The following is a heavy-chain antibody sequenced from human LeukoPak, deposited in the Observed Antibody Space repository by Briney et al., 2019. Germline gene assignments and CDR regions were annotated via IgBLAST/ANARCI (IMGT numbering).Heavy chain of an antibody. V-gene: IGHV1-18*04. CDR3: ARVPSGSPRHFIDY. Sequence: GASVKVSCKASGYTFTSYYMHWVRQAPGQGLEWMGWISAYNGNTNYAQKLQGRVTMTTDTSTSTAYMELRSLRSDDTAVYYCARVPSGSPRHFIDYWGQGTLVTVSS. CDR2: ISAYNGNT. D-gene: IGHD6-25*01. CDR1: GYTFTSYY. J-gene: IGHJ4*02.